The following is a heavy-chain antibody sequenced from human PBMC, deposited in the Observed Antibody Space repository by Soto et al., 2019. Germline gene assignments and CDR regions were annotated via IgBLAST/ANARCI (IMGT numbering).Heavy chain of an antibody. Sequence: QVQLQQWGAGLLQPSETLSLTCAVYGGSFSGYYWSWIRQPPGKGLACIGEINHSGSTNYNHSRKSRVTKAVATSKTQFTLKLSSVTAAATAVYYCARESGPYISSYSPPDYWGQGTLVTVSS. CDR2: INHSGST. D-gene: IGHD6-13*01. CDR1: GGSFSGYY. J-gene: IGHJ4*02. V-gene: IGHV4-34*01. CDR3: ARESGPYISSYSPPDY.